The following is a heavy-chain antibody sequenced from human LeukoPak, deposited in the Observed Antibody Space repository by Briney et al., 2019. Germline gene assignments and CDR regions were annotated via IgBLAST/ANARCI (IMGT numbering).Heavy chain of an antibody. CDR1: GGTFSSYA. J-gene: IGHJ3*02. V-gene: IGHV1-69*05. CDR3: ARKGPLLPYNWNDPGIGAFDI. Sequence: SVKVSCKASGGTFSSYAISWVRQAPGQGLEWMGGIIPIFGTANYAQKFQGRVTITTDESTSTAYMELSSLRSEDTAVYYCARKGPLLPYNWNDPGIGAFDIWGQGTMVTVSS. D-gene: IGHD1-1*01. CDR2: IIPIFGTA.